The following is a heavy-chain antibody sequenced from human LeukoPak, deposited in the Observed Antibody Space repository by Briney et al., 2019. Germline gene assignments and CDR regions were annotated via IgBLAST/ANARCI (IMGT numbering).Heavy chain of an antibody. V-gene: IGHV3-33*01. J-gene: IGHJ4*02. D-gene: IGHD5-24*01. CDR1: GFTFSSYG. CDR2: IWYDGSNK. Sequence: GRSLRLSCAASGFTFSSYGMHWVRQAPGKGLEWVAVIWYDGSNKYYADSVKGRFTISRDNSKNTLYLQMNSLRAEDTAVYYCARDRDRDGYNPFDYWGQGTLVTVSS. CDR3: ARDRDRDGYNPFDY.